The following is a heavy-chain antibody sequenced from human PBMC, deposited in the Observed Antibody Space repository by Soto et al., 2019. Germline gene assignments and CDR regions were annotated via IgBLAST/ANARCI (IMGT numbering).Heavy chain of an antibody. CDR3: TTPNYVFWSGYYHFGY. CDR2: ISRTGDA. J-gene: IGHJ4*02. D-gene: IGHD3-3*01. CDR1: GFIFTNYA. V-gene: IGHV3-23*01. Sequence: GGSLRLSCAASGFIFTNYAMSWVRQAPGKGLEWVSSISRTGDAHYADSVRGRFTISRDDSKNTLYLQLNSLRAEDTAVYFCTTPNYVFWSGYYHFGYWGQGTLVTDSS.